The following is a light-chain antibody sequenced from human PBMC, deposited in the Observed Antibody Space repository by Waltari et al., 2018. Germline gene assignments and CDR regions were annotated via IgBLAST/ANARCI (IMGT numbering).Light chain of an antibody. CDR3: GSWDSSLGIGV. J-gene: IGLJ3*02. CDR1: TPNIGNNY. V-gene: IGLV1-51*01. CDR2: EDS. Sequence: QSVLTQAPSVSAAPGQTVTISCSGTTPNIGNNYVSWYQQLPGAAPKIVIYEDSRRPSRIPDRFSGSKSGASATLGITGLQTGDEADYYCGSWDSSLGIGVLGGGTRLTVL.